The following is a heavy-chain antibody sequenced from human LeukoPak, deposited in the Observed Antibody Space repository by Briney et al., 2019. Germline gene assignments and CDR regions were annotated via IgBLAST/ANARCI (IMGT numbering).Heavy chain of an antibody. Sequence: GGSLRLSCAASGFTFSGYSLTWVRQAPGKGLEWVSSISNTGSYTYYLDSVKGRFTISRDNAKNSTFLQMNSLRAEDTAVYYCARGIWNSGSYGPCYFDYWGQGTLVTVSS. J-gene: IGHJ4*02. CDR2: ISNTGSYT. CDR3: ARGIWNSGSYGPCYFDY. V-gene: IGHV3-21*01. D-gene: IGHD6-19*01. CDR1: GFTFSGYS.